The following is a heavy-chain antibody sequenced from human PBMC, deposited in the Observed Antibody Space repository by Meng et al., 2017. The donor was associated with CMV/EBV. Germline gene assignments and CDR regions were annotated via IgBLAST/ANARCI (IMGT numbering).Heavy chain of an antibody. CDR1: WFTVSSNY. Sequence: GESLKTSRAAPWFTVSSNYMSRVRQAPGKGLEWVSVIYSGGSTYYADPVKGRFTISRDNSKNTLYLQMNSLRAEDTAVYYCARAGPIIAARPGAFDIWGQGTMVTVSS. V-gene: IGHV3-53*01. CDR3: ARAGPIIAARPGAFDI. D-gene: IGHD6-6*01. J-gene: IGHJ3*02. CDR2: IYSGGST.